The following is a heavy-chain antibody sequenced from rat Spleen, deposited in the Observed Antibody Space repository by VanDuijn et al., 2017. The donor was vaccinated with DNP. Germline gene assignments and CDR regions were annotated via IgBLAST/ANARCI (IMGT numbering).Heavy chain of an antibody. CDR2: MWSGGST. CDR1: GFSLTDYS. J-gene: IGHJ2*01. Sequence: EVQLKESGPGLVQPSQTLSLTCTVSGFSLTDYSVHWVRQPPGKGLEWMGVMWSGGSTAYNSALKSRLSISRDTSKSQVFLKMNSLQTEDIGTYYCVREHILQPFDYLGQGVMVTVSS. CDR3: VREHILQPFDY. V-gene: IGHV2S63*01. D-gene: IGHD1-1*01.